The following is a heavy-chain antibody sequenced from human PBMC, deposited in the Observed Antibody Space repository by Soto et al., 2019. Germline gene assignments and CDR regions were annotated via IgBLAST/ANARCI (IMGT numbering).Heavy chain of an antibody. J-gene: IGHJ4*02. CDR2: IITSNENM. V-gene: IGHV1-18*04. D-gene: IGHD4-17*01. Sequence: ASVKVSRQDLSSTLPSNGNGWVGQAPGQGLEWMGWIITSNENMDSAPKFQDRLPMTTDTSTTTAYMELSNLRSDDTALYYCAYVGGTTTGDYDFDLWGQGTPVTVAS. CDR1: SSTLPSNG. CDR3: AYVGGTTTGDYDFDL.